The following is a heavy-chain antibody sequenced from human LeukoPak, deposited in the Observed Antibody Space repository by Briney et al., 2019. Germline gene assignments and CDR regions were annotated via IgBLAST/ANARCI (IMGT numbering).Heavy chain of an antibody. V-gene: IGHV1-18*01. CDR1: GYTFTIYG. CDR2: ISAYNGNT. J-gene: IGHJ4*02. CDR3: ATDLRSDSSGYYRLTRDY. D-gene: IGHD3-22*01. Sequence: APVKVSCKASGYTFTIYGISWVRQAPGQGLEWMGWISAYNGNTNYAQKLQGRVTMTEDTSTDTAYMELSSLRSEDTAVYYCATDLRSDSSGYYRLTRDYWGQGTLVTVSS.